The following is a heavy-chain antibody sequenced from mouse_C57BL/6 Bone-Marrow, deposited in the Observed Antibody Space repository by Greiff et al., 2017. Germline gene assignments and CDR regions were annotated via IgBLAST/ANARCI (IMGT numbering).Heavy chain of an antibody. CDR3: ARSGYSNTCAMDY. V-gene: IGHV1-59*01. CDR1: GYTFTSYW. J-gene: IGHJ4*01. Sequence: QVQLQQPGAELVRPGTSVKLSCKASGYTFTSYWMHWVKQRPGQGLEWIGVIDPSDSYTNYNQKFKGKATLTVDTSSSTAYMQLSSLTSEDSAVYYCARSGYSNTCAMDYGGQGTSVTVSS. D-gene: IGHD2-5*01. CDR2: IDPSDSYT.